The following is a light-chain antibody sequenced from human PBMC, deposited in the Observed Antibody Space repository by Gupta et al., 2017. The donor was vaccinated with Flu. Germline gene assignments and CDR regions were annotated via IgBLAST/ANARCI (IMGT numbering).Light chain of an antibody. Sequence: SSNIGAGHDVHWYQQLPGTAPKLLIYDNNNRPSGVPDRFSGSKSGTSASLAITGLQAEDETDYYCQSYDSSLSGYVFGGGTKLTVL. J-gene: IGLJ3*02. CDR2: DNN. V-gene: IGLV1-40*01. CDR3: QSYDSSLSGYV. CDR1: SSNIGAGHD.